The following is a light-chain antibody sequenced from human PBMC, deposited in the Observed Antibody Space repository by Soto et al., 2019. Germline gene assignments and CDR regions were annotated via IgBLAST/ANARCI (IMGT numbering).Light chain of an antibody. J-gene: IGLJ2*01. V-gene: IGLV6-57*04. CDR1: SGSIASNY. CDR2: EDN. Sequence: NFMLTQPHSVSESPGKTVTISCTRSSGSIASNYVQWYQQRPGSAPTTVIYEDNQRPSGVPDRFSGSIDSSSNSASLTISGLKTEDEADYYCQSYDSSIPVVFGGATKLPVL. CDR3: QSYDSSIPVV.